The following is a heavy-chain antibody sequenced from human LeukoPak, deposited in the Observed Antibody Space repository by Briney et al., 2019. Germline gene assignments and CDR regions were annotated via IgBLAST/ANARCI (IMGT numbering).Heavy chain of an antibody. CDR1: GGTFSSYA. V-gene: IGHV1-69*04. CDR3: ARGVYYYDSSGYTGGWFDP. Sequence: GSSVKVSCKASGGTFSSYAISWVRQAPGQGLEWMGRIIPILGIANYAQKSQGRVTITADKSTSTAYMELSSLRSEDTAVYYCARGVYYYDSSGYTGGWFDPWGQGTLVTVSS. D-gene: IGHD3-22*01. J-gene: IGHJ5*02. CDR2: IIPILGIA.